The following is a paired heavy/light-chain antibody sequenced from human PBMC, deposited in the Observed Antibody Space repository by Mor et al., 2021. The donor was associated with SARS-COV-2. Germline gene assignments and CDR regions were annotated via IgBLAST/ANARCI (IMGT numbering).Light chain of an antibody. V-gene: IGKV2-28*01. CDR3: MQALQTLT. J-gene: IGKJ3*01. Sequence: DIVMTQSPLSLPVTPGEPASISCRSSQSLLHSNGYNYLDWYLQKPGKSPQLLIYLGSNRASGVPDRFSGSGSGTDFTLKISRVEAEDVGVYYCMQALQTLTFGPGTKVDIK. CDR2: LGS. CDR1: QSLLHSNGYNY.
Heavy chain of an antibody. Sequence: QVQLVESGGGVVQPGRSLRLSCAASGFTFSSYAMHWVRQAPGKGLEWVAVISYDGSNKYYADSVKGRFTISRDNSKNTLYLQMNSLRAEDTAVYYCARAGHTPRYCSSTSCYALDYWGQGTLVTVSS. J-gene: IGHJ4*02. D-gene: IGHD2-2*01. CDR2: ISYDGSNK. V-gene: IGHV3-30*04. CDR1: GFTFSSYA. CDR3: ARAGHTPRYCSSTSCYALDY.